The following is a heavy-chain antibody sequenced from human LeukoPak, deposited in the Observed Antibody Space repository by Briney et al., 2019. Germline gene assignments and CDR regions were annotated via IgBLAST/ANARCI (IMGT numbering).Heavy chain of an antibody. V-gene: IGHV1-2*02. D-gene: IGHD6-19*01. J-gene: IGHJ4*02. CDR3: ARVVAGMITDY. Sequence: ASVKVSCKSSGYTFTVYYMHWVRQAPGQGLEWMGWINPNSGGTNYAQKFQGRVTMTRDTAISTAYMELRRLRSDDTAVYYCARVVAGMITDYWGQGTLVTVSS. CDR1: GYTFTVYY. CDR2: INPNSGGT.